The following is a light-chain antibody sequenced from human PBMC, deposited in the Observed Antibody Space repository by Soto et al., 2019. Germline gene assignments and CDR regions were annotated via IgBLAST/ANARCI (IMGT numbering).Light chain of an antibody. J-gene: IGKJ4*01. CDR3: QEYDSYPFT. Sequence: DIQMTQSPSTLSASVGDRVTITCRASQSINNWLAWYQQKPGKAPKLLISKASNLKSGVPSRFSGTGSGTEYTLTISSLQPDDFASYYCQEYDSYPFTVGGGTKAEI. CDR2: KAS. V-gene: IGKV1-5*03. CDR1: QSINNW.